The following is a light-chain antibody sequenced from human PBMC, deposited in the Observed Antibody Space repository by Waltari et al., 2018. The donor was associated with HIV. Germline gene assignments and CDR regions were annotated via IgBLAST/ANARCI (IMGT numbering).Light chain of an antibody. J-gene: IGLJ1*01. V-gene: IGLV2-14*01. CDR1: SSDVGGYIS. Sequence: QSALTQPASVSGSPGQSITISCTGTSSDVGGYISASWYTHHPVKAPKLMISEVSDRPSGVSNRFSGSKSGNTASLTISGLQAEDEADYYCSSYTSSNTYVFGTGTKVTVL. CDR2: EVS. CDR3: SSYTSSNTYV.